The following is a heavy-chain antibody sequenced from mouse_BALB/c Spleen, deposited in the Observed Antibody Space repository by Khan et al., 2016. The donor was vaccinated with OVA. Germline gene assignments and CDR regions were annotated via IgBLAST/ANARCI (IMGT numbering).Heavy chain of an antibody. Sequence: QIQLVQSGPELKKPGETVKISCKASGYTFTSYGMNWVKQTPGKALKWMGWINTYTEETTYADDFKERFAFSLDNSASTAYLQLNSLKTEDTATYSWARPPYFSYTLDHWGQGTSVTVSA. CDR2: INTYTEET. V-gene: IGHV9-3-1*01. J-gene: IGHJ4*01. CDR1: GYTFTSYG. D-gene: IGHD2-10*01. CDR3: ARPPYFSYTLDH.